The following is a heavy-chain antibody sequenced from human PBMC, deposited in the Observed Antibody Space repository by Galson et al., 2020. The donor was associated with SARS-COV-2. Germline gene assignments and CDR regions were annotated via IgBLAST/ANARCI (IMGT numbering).Heavy chain of an antibody. CDR2: ISGSGDRT. Sequence: GGSLRLSCAASGFTFSSYAMSWVRQAPGKGLEWVSSISGSGDRTYYGDSVKGRFPISRDNSKNTLYLQMNSLRDEDTAVYYCGKSMHDSSGYYPNQFDYWGQGTLVTVAS. J-gene: IGHJ4*02. CDR3: GKSMHDSSGYYPNQFDY. D-gene: IGHD3-22*01. V-gene: IGHV3-23*01. CDR1: GFTFSSYA.